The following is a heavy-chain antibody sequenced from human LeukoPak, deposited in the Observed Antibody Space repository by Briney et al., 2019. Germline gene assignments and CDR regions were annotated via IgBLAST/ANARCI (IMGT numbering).Heavy chain of an antibody. V-gene: IGHV4-61*02. J-gene: IGHJ4*02. CDR3: ARGNNPISSLDY. CDR2: IYTSGST. Sequence: SETLSLTCTVSGGSISSGDYDWSWIRQPAGKGLEWIGRIYTSGSTNYNPSLKSRITISVDTSKNQFFLKLGSVTAADTAVYYCARGNNPISSLDYWGQGTLVTVSS. CDR1: GGSISSGDYD. D-gene: IGHD1/OR15-1a*01.